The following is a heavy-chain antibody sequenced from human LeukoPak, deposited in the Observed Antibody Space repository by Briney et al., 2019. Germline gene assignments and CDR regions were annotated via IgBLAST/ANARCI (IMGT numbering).Heavy chain of an antibody. J-gene: IGHJ4*02. CDR2: ISSSSSYI. Sequence: PGGSLRLSCAASGFTFSSYSMNWVRQAPGKGLEWISSISSSSSYIYYADSVKGRFTISRDNAKNSLYLQMNSLRAEDTAVYYCARGRGFLEWLLPYYFDYWGQGTLVTVSS. V-gene: IGHV3-21*01. D-gene: IGHD3-3*01. CDR3: ARGRGFLEWLLPYYFDY. CDR1: GFTFSSYS.